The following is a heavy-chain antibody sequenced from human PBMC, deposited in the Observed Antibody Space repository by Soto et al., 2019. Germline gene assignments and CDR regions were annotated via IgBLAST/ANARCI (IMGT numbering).Heavy chain of an antibody. CDR2: IKSKADSWAT. V-gene: IGHV3-15*07. CDR3: TTVVFCSGGSCPHYYYYYYMDV. D-gene: IGHD2-15*01. CDR1: EVTFIGSG. J-gene: IGHJ6*03. Sequence: RLSCAAFEVTFIGSGIHCVRQASGKGLEWVGRIKSKADSWATGYAASVKGRFTISRDDSKNTLYLQMNSLKTEDTAVYYCTTVVFCSGGSCPHYYYYYYMDVWGKGTTVTVSS.